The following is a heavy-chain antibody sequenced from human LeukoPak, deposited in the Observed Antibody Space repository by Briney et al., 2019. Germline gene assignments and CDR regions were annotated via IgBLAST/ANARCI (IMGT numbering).Heavy chain of an antibody. D-gene: IGHD2-2*02. CDR3: GRDPPGGYRGDY. CDR2: ISGYNGKT. Sequence: ASVKVSCKASGYTFTSYGISSVRQAPGQGLEWVGWISGYNGKTNYAQKFQGRVTMTTDTSTSTAYMELRSLRSDDTAVYYCGRDPPGGYRGDYWGQGIQVTVSS. CDR1: GYTFTSYG. V-gene: IGHV1-18*01. J-gene: IGHJ4*02.